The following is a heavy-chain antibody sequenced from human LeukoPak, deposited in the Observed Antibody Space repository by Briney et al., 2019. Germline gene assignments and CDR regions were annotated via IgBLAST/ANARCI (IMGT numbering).Heavy chain of an antibody. CDR2: ISSSSSTI. CDR1: GFTFSNNG. V-gene: IGHV3-48*01. J-gene: IGHJ4*02. Sequence: GGSLRLSCAASGFTFSNNGMNWVRQAPGKGLEWVSYISSSSSTIYSADSVKGRFTISRDNAKNSLCLEMNSLRADDTAVYYCVRASIQSSLDFWGQGTLSPSPQ. CDR3: VRASIQSSLDF. D-gene: IGHD3-3*02.